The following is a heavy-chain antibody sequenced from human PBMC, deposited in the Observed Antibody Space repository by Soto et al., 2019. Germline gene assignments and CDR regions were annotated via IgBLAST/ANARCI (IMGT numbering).Heavy chain of an antibody. D-gene: IGHD3-22*01. CDR3: ARDQTDSGGYSDS. Sequence: PGGSLRLSCEASGFNFSSYGIPWVRQAPGKGLEWVAIIWNDGSNEYYADSVKGRFTISRDNSKNTVYLQVIKLRAEDTAVYFCARDQTDSGGYSDSWGQGTLVTVSS. J-gene: IGHJ4*02. CDR2: IWNDGSNE. V-gene: IGHV3-33*01. CDR1: GFNFSSYG.